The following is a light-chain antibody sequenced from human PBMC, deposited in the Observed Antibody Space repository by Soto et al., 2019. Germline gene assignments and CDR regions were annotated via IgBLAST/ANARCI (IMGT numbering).Light chain of an antibody. CDR1: SSDVGAYNY. CDR2: EVS. V-gene: IGLV2-14*01. Sequence: QSALAQPASMSGSLGQSITISCTGTSSDVGAYNYVSWYQQQPGKAPKLMISEVSNRPSGVSNRFSGSKSGNTASLIISGLQAEDEADYYCCSSTSITTYVFGTGTKVTVL. J-gene: IGLJ1*01. CDR3: CSSTSITTYV.